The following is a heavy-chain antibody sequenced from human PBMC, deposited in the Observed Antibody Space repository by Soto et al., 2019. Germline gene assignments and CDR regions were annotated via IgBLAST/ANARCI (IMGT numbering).Heavy chain of an antibody. CDR1: GLTVSRNY. Sequence: EVQLVESGGDLVQPGGSLRLSCAASGLTVSRNYMSWVRHAPGKGLEWVSIVYSEDDGGDAYYAASVKGRFTISRDNSKNTVSLQMNRLTAEDTAVYYCARGDFESWGQGTLVTVSS. CDR3: ARGDFES. J-gene: IGHJ4*02. CDR2: VYSEDDGGDA. D-gene: IGHD3-16*01. V-gene: IGHV3-66*01.